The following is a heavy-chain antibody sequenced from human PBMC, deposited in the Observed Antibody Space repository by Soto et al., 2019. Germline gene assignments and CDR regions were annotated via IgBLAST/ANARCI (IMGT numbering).Heavy chain of an antibody. Sequence: SESLALTGTVSGGTVSSVSDFWSWILQHPGKGLEWIGHIYYRESTTYYSPSLKSRVSISLDTSRNQFSLKLSSVTAADTAVYYCARVVSGYDFFDYWGQGTPVTVSS. CDR2: IYYREST. D-gene: IGHD5-12*01. V-gene: IGHV4-61*01. CDR3: ARVVSGYDFFDY. CDR1: GGTVSSVSDF. J-gene: IGHJ4*02.